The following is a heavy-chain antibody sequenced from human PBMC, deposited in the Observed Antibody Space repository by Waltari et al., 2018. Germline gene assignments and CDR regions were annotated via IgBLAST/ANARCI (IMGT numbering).Heavy chain of an antibody. CDR3: ARKGAAAGPRGAFDI. CDR1: GYSFTSSW. V-gene: IGHV5-51*03. Sequence: EVQLVQSGAEVKKPGESLKISCKGSGYSFTSSWSGWVRQLPGKGLEWKGIIYPGDSDTRYSPSFQGQVTISADKSISTAYLQWSSLKASDTAMYYCARKGAAAGPRGAFDIWGQGTMVTVSS. CDR2: IYPGDSDT. J-gene: IGHJ3*02. D-gene: IGHD6-13*01.